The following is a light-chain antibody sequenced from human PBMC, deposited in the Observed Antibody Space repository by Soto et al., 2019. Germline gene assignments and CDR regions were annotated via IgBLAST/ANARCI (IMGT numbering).Light chain of an antibody. CDR1: QSVNLN. J-gene: IGKJ4*01. V-gene: IGKV3-15*01. CDR2: GAS. Sequence: EIVMTQSPATLSVSPGETATLSCRASQSVNLNLAWYQEKPGQAPRLLIYGASIRATGIPARCSGGGAGTEYTLTFDSLQSEDSAVYYCQQCVSWPPLTFGGGTTVESK. CDR3: QQCVSWPPLT.